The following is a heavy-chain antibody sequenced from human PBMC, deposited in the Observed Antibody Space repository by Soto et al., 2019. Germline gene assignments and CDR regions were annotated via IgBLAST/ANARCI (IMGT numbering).Heavy chain of an antibody. CDR2: ISYDGSNK. CDR3: ARGWETAYYYYGMDV. J-gene: IGHJ6*02. D-gene: IGHD1-26*01. V-gene: IGHV3-30-3*01. CDR1: GFTFSSYA. Sequence: SCAASGFTFSSYAMHWVRQAPGKGLEWVAVISYDGSNKYYADSVKGRFTISRDNSKNTLYLQMNSLRAEDTAVYYCARGWETAYYYYGMDVWGQGTTVTVSS.